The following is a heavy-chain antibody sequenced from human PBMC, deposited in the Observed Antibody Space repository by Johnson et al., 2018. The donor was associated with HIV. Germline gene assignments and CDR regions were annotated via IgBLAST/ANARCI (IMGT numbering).Heavy chain of an antibody. V-gene: IGHV3-66*01. J-gene: IGHJ3*02. CDR3: ARDPDYYDSSGYYYPGAFDI. CDR2: IYSGGST. Sequence: VQVVESGGGLVQPGGSLRLSCAASGFTFSSYWMSWVRQAPGKGLEWVSVIYSGGSTYYAASVKGRFTIPRDNSKNTLYLQMNSLRAADTAVYYCARDPDYYDSSGYYYPGAFDIWGQGTMVTVSS. CDR1: GFTFSSYW. D-gene: IGHD3-22*01.